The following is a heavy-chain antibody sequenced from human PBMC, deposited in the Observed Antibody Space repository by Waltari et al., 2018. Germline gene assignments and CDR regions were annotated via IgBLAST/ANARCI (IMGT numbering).Heavy chain of an antibody. J-gene: IGHJ4*02. CDR3: AREGINGAAAGNYYFDY. CDR1: GGTFSSYA. Sequence: QVQLVQSGAEVKKPGSSVKVSCKASGGTFSSYAISWVRQAPGQGLEWMGGIIPILGIANYAQKFQGRVTITADESTSTAYMELSSLRSEDTAVYYCAREGINGAAAGNYYFDYWGQGTLVTVSS. V-gene: IGHV1-69*04. CDR2: IIPILGIA. D-gene: IGHD6-13*01.